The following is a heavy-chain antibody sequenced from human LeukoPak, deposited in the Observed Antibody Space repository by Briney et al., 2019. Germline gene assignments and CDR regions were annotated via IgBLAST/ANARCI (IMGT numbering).Heavy chain of an antibody. D-gene: IGHD3-16*02. CDR3: AKGGPDYDYDWGTYRPFDY. CDR2: ISAYNGNT. J-gene: IGHJ4*02. Sequence: ASVKVSCKASGYTFTSYGVVWVRQAPGQGLEWVGWISAYNGNTRYAEKFEGRATLTTRASLYTAYMELRSLRSDDTATYFCAKGGPDYDYDWGTYRPFDYWGQGTLVTVSS. CDR1: GYTFTSYG. V-gene: IGHV1-18*01.